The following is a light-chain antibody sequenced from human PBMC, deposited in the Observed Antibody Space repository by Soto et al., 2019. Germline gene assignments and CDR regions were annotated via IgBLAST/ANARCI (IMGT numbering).Light chain of an antibody. CDR2: GAS. V-gene: IGKV3-20*01. CDR1: QSVINSY. J-gene: IGKJ1*01. CDR3: QQYGSSRT. Sequence: IVLTQSPGTLSLSSGERATLSCRASQSVINSYLAWYQQKPGQAPRLLIYGASSRATGIPDRFSGSGSGTDFTLTISRLEPEDFAVYYCQQYGSSRTFGQGTKVDIK.